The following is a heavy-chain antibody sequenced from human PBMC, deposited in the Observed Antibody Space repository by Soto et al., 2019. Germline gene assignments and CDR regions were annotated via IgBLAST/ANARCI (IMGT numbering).Heavy chain of an antibody. CDR3: ARDPAFGALDY. D-gene: IGHD3-10*01. V-gene: IGHV3-7*01. J-gene: IGHJ4*02. CDR1: EFTFSKSW. CDR2: TNPYGSTT. Sequence: EVQLVESGGGLVQPGGSLRLSCAASEFTFSKSWMAWVRQAPGKGLEWVSDTNPYGSTTSYVDSVKGRFTVSRDNAKNSLYLQMNSLRVEDTAVYYCARDPAFGALDYWGLGTLVTVSS.